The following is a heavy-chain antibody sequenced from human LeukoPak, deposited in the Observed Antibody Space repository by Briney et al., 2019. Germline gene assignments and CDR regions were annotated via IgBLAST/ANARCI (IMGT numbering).Heavy chain of an antibody. D-gene: IGHD1-1*01. Sequence: GGSLRLSCAVSGFTFSTYTMNWVRQAPGKGLEWVSSISSSSNYIYYADSVRGRFTISRDNAKNSLSLQMNSLRAEDTAVYYCARDRLLEDRDYNSYYYMDVWDIGTTVTVSS. CDR3: ARDRLLEDRDYNSYYYMDV. V-gene: IGHV3-21*01. J-gene: IGHJ6*03. CDR2: ISSSSNYI. CDR1: GFTFSTYT.